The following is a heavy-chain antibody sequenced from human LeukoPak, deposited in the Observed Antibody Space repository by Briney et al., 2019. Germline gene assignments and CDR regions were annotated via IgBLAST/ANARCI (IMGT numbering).Heavy chain of an antibody. Sequence: GGSLRLSCAASGFTFDDYTMHWVRQAPGKGLEWVSLISWDGGSTYYADSVKGRFTISRDNAKNSLYLQMNSLRAEDTAVYYCARDPYGDYVERAFDIWGQGTMVTVSS. J-gene: IGHJ3*02. V-gene: IGHV3-43*01. CDR3: ARDPYGDYVERAFDI. CDR1: GFTFDDYT. D-gene: IGHD4-17*01. CDR2: ISWDGGST.